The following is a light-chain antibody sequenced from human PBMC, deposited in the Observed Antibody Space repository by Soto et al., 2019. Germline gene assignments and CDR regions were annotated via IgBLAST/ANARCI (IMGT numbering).Light chain of an antibody. Sequence: EIVMTQSPATLSVSPGERATLSCRASQSVTNNLAWYQQKPGQAPRLLMYKASTRATGIPARFSGSGSGTEFTLTISSLQSEDFAVYYCQQAYTWPRTFGQGTKVEIK. CDR1: QSVTNN. CDR2: KAS. J-gene: IGKJ1*01. CDR3: QQAYTWPRT. V-gene: IGKV3-15*01.